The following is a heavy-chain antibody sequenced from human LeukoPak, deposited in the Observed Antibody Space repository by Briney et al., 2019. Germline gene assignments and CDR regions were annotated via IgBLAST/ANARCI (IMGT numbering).Heavy chain of an antibody. CDR2: IYYSGTT. D-gene: IGHD2-15*01. Sequence: PSHTLSLTCTVSGVSMSSAGYFWSWIRQHPGKGLEWIGYIYYSGTTSYNPSLKSRVNISVDTSKIQFSLKLSSVTAADTAVYYCARERPVSDIVDLADFYFYMDVWGKGTTVTVSS. J-gene: IGHJ6*03. CDR1: GVSMSSAGYF. CDR3: ARERPVSDIVDLADFYFYMDV. V-gene: IGHV4-31*03.